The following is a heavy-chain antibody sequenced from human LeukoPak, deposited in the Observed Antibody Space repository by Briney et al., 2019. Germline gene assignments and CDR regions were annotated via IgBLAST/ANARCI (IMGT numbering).Heavy chain of an antibody. D-gene: IGHD2-15*01. CDR2: LKPKADGGTT. Sequence: GGSLRLSCAASGFSLSDAWMSWVRQAPGKGLECVGRLKPKADGGTTDYAEPVNGRFAVSRDDSKNTMYLQMNSLKVEDTGLYYCTQLSRGYWGQGTQVTVSS. CDR1: GFSLSDAW. CDR3: TQLSRGY. J-gene: IGHJ4*02. V-gene: IGHV3-15*01.